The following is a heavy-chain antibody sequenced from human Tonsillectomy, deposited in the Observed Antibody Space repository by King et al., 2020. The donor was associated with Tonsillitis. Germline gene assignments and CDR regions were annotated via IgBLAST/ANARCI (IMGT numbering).Heavy chain of an antibody. CDR1: GFTFSSYW. Sequence: VQLVESGGGLVQPGGSLRLSCAASGFTFSSYWMSWVRQAPGKGLEWVANIKQDGSEKYYVDSVKGRFTISRDNAKNSLYLQMNSLRAEDTAVYYCAVEGGYDYVGGSYRSGMDVWGQGTTVTVSS. CDR2: IKQDGSEK. V-gene: IGHV3-7*01. J-gene: IGHJ6*02. CDR3: AVEGGYDYVGGSYRSGMDV. D-gene: IGHD3-16*02.